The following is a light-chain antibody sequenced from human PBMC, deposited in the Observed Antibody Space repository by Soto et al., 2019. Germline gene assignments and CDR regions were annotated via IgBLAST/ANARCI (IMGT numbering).Light chain of an antibody. Sequence: EIVLTQSPGTLSLSPGERATLSCRASQSVSSSYLAWYQQKPGQAPRLLIYAASSRATGIPDRFSGSGSGTDFTLTISRLEPEYFAVYYCQQYGSSFLTFGGGTKVEIK. CDR3: QQYGSSFLT. V-gene: IGKV3-20*01. CDR1: QSVSSSY. J-gene: IGKJ4*01. CDR2: AAS.